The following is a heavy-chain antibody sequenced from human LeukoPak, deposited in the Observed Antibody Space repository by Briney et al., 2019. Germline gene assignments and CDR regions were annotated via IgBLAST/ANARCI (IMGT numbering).Heavy chain of an antibody. V-gene: IGHV1-69*02. Sequence: GASVKVSCKASGGTFSSYTISWVRQAPGQGLEWVGRITPILGIANYAQKFQGRVTITADKSTSTAYMELSNLRSEDTAVYYCARVDFWSGYRGGGYWGQGTLVTVSS. J-gene: IGHJ4*02. CDR1: GGTFSSYT. CDR3: ARVDFWSGYRGGGY. D-gene: IGHD3-3*01. CDR2: ITPILGIA.